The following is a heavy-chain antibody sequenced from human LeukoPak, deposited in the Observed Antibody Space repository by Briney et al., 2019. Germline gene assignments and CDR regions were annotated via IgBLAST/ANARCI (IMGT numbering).Heavy chain of an antibody. J-gene: IGHJ4*02. CDR1: GLTFSSYW. CDR3: AIIPRAAAGPSARSPFHY. V-gene: IGHV3-7*01. D-gene: IGHD6-13*01. Sequence: GGSLRLSCEVSGLTFSSYWMNWVRQAPGTGREGVTNIKQDGSDKYYVDSVKGRFTISRDNAKNSLYLQMNSLRAEDTAVYYCAIIPRAAAGPSARSPFHYWGQGTLVTVSS. CDR2: IKQDGSDK.